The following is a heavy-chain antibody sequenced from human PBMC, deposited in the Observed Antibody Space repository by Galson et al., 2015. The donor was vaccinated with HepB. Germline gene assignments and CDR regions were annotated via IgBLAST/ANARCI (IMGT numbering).Heavy chain of an antibody. CDR2: IIPIFGTA. V-gene: IGHV1-69*13. J-gene: IGHJ1*01. CDR3: AKDKGHCSGGSCGDFQH. CDR1: GGTFSSYA. Sequence: SVKASCKASGGTFSSYAISWVRQAPGQGLEWMGGIIPIFGTANYAQKFQGRVTITADESTSTAYMELSSLRAEDTAVYYCAKDKGHCSGGSCGDFQHWGQGTLVIVSS. D-gene: IGHD2-15*01.